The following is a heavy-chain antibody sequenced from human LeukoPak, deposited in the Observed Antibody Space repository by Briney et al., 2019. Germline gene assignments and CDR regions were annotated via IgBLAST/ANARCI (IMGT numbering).Heavy chain of an antibody. J-gene: IGHJ6*03. CDR1: GGSISSGGYY. Sequence: SETLSLTCSVSGGSISSGGYYWSWIRQPAGKGLEWIGRIYTSGSTNYNPSLKSRVTISVDTSKNQFSLKLTSVTAADTAVYYCARTTEGGYTYGYFYYYYMDVWGKGTTVTISS. CDR2: IYTSGST. CDR3: ARTTEGGYTYGYFYYYYMDV. V-gene: IGHV4-61*02. D-gene: IGHD5-18*01.